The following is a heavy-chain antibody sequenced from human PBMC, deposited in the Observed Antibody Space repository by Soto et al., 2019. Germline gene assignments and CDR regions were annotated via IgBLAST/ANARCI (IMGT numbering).Heavy chain of an antibody. CDR2: IYWDDDK. Sequence: SGPTLVNPTQTLTLTCTFSGFSLSTSGVGVGWIRQPPGKALEWLALIYWDDDKRYSPSLKSRLTITKDTSKNQVVLTMTNMDPLDTATYYFAHFRVVHGSGTYYQNNWFDPWGQGTLVTVSS. D-gene: IGHD3-10*01. CDR1: GFSLSTSGVG. J-gene: IGHJ5*02. CDR3: AHFRVVHGSGTYYQNNWFDP. V-gene: IGHV2-5*02.